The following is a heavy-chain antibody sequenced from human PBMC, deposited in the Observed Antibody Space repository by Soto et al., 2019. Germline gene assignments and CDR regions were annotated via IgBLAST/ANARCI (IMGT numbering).Heavy chain of an antibody. CDR3: ARGPLTTVVANDCNYSMEG. CDR2: INAGTGNI. CDR1: WPTFTTYA. Sequence: ASEEISSKAPWPTFTTYAMHWVRHSPGQRLEWMGLINAGTGNIKYSQKFLGRVTITRDTSATTAYKELSSLRSEDRDVYYCARGPLTTVVANDCNYSMEGWRQGST. D-gene: IGHD4-17*01. J-gene: IGHJ6*01. V-gene: IGHV1-3*01.